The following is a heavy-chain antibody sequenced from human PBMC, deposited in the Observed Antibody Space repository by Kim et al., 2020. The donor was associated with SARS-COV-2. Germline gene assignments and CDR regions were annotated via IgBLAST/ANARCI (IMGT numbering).Heavy chain of an antibody. CDR2: FDPEDGET. D-gene: IGHD3-22*01. Sequence: ASVKVSCKVSGYTLTELSMHWVRQAPGKGLEWMGGFDPEDGETIYAQKFQGRVTMTEDTSTDTAYMELGSLRSEDTAVYYCATDPDYYDSSGSPGAFDIWGQGTMVTVSS. J-gene: IGHJ3*02. CDR1: GYTLTELS. V-gene: IGHV1-24*01. CDR3: ATDPDYYDSSGSPGAFDI.